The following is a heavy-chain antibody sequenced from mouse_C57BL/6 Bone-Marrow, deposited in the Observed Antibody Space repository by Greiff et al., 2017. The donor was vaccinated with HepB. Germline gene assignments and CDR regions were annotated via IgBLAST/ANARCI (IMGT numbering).Heavy chain of an antibody. CDR1: GFTFSDYG. J-gene: IGHJ2*01. CDR3: ARRGTGTGYYFDY. V-gene: IGHV5-15*01. CDR2: ISNLAYSI. Sequence: EVKLMESGGGLVQPGGSLKLSCAASGFTFSDYGMAWGRQAPRKGPEWVAFISNLAYSIYYADTVTGRFTISRENAKNTLYLEMSSLRSEDTAMYYCARRGTGTGYYFDYWGQGTTLTVSS. D-gene: IGHD4-1*01.